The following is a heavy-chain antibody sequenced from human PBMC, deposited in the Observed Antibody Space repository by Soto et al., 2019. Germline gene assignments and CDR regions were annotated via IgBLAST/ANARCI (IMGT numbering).Heavy chain of an antibody. CDR2: IIPIFGTA. D-gene: IGHD6-19*01. CDR3: ARVRPLSQVYVKYSSGWSYFDY. CDR1: GGTFSSYA. J-gene: IGHJ4*02. Sequence: GASVKVSCKASGGTFSSYAISWVRQAPGQGLEWMGGIIPIFGTANYAQKFQGRVTITADKSTSTAYMELSSLRSEDTAVYYCARVRPLSQVYVKYSSGWSYFDYWGQGTLVTVSS. V-gene: IGHV1-69*06.